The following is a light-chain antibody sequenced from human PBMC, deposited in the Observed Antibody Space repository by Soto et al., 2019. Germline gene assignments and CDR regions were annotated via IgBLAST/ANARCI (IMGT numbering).Light chain of an antibody. J-gene: IGLJ1*01. CDR3: CSYAGRSTFYV. Sequence: QSVLTQPASVSGSPGQSFTISCTGTSSDVGSYNLVSWYQQHPGKAPKLMIYEGSKRPSGISNRFSGSKSGNTASLTISGLQAEDEADYYCCSYAGRSTFYVFGTGTKLTVL. V-gene: IGLV2-23*01. CDR1: SSDVGSYNL. CDR2: EGS.